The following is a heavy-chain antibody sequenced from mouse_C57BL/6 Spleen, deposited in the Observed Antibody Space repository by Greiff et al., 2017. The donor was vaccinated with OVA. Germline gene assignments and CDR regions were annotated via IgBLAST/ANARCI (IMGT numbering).Heavy chain of an antibody. CDR3: ASSGYDYDWVLYAMDY. J-gene: IGHJ4*01. D-gene: IGHD2-4*01. CDR2: INPNNGGT. CDR1: GYTFTDYN. Sequence: VQLQQSGPELVKPGASVKIPCKASGYTFTDYNMDWVKQSHGKSLEWIGDINPNNGGTIYNQKFKGKATLTVDKSSSTAYMELRSLTSEDTAVYYCASSGYDYDWVLYAMDYWGQGTSVTVSS. V-gene: IGHV1-18*01.